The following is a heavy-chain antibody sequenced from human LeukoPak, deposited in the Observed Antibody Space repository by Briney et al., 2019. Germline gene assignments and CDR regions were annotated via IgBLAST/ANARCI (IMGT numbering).Heavy chain of an antibody. CDR2: SSAYNGNT. V-gene: IGHV1-18*01. D-gene: IGHD2-15*01. CDR1: GCTVTNWG. CDR3: ARNLWGSCSGGRCYSGYYYYMDV. Sequence: AVTVSYKASGCTVTNWGISWVRQAPGQGLEWMEWSSAYNGNTNYAHKLQGRVTITTDTATGTAYMELRSLRSDDTAVYYCARNLWGSCSGGRCYSGYYYYMDVWGKGTAVTISS. J-gene: IGHJ6*03.